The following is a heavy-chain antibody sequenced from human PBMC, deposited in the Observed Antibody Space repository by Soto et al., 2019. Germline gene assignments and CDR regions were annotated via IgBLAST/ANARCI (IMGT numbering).Heavy chain of an antibody. D-gene: IGHD3-3*01. CDR2: ISYDGSNK. CDR3: AKDLTPIPPAKIFGVAITGGTDY. CDR1: GFTFSSYG. V-gene: IGHV3-30*18. Sequence: GGSLRLSCAASGFTFSSYGMHWVRQAPGKGLEWVAVISYDGSNKYYADSVKGRFTISRDNSKNTLYLQMNSLRAEDTAVYYCAKDLTPIPPAKIFGVAITGGTDYWGQGTLVTVSS. J-gene: IGHJ4*02.